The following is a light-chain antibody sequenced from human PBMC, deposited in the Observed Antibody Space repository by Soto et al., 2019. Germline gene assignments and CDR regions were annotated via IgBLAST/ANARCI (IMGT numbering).Light chain of an antibody. V-gene: IGLV2-14*01. CDR2: EVS. J-gene: IGLJ3*02. Sequence: QSALTQPASVSGSPGQSITISCTGTSSDIGAYIYVSWYQQLPGKAPKVIIFEVSNRPSGVSTRFSGSKSANTASLTISGLQPHDEGDYYCSSHTTNNTWVFGGGTKLTVL. CDR1: SSDIGAYIY. CDR3: SSHTTNNTWV.